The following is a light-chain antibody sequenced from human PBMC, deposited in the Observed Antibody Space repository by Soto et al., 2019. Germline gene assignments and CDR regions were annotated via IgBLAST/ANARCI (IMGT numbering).Light chain of an antibody. V-gene: IGKV1-39*01. J-gene: IGKJ5*01. Sequence: DIQMTQSPSSLSASVGDRVTITCQASQDINKNLIWYQQKPGKAPKLLIYAASSLQSGVPPRFSGSGSGTDFTLTISSLQPEDFATYYCQQSYSTPRDTFGQGTRLEIK. CDR2: AAS. CDR1: QDINKN. CDR3: QQSYSTPRDT.